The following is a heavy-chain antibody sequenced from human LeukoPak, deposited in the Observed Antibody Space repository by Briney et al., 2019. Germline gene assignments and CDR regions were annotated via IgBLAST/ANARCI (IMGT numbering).Heavy chain of an antibody. CDR1: GFTFDDYA. D-gene: IGHD1-14*01. CDR3: TTVGFQPLLAFDY. J-gene: IGHJ4*02. V-gene: IGHV3-15*01. Sequence: GGSLRLSCAASGFTFDDYAMHWVRQAPGKGLEWVGRVKSKTDDGTTDYAAPVKGRFTISRDDSKNMVFLQMNSLKTEDTAVYYCTTVGFQPLLAFDYWGQGTLVTVSS. CDR2: VKSKTDDGTT.